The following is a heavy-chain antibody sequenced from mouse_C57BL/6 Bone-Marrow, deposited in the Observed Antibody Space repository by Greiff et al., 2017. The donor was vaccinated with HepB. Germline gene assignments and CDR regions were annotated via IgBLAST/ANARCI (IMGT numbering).Heavy chain of an antibody. CDR2: ISSGSSTI. CDR3: ARMGSSYFDY. D-gene: IGHD1-1*01. CDR1: GFTFSDYG. Sequence: EVQLVESGGGLVKPGGSLKLSCAASGFTFSDYGMHWVRQAPETGLEWVAYISSGSSTIYYADTVKGRFTISRDNTKNTLFLQMTSLRSEDTAIYYCARMGSSYFDYWGQGTTPTVSS. J-gene: IGHJ2*01. V-gene: IGHV5-17*01.